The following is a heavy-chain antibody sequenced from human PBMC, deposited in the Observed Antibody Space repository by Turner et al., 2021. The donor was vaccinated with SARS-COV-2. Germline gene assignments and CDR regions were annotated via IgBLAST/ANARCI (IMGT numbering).Heavy chain of an antibody. CDR3: ARPYSSGWYINFIF. CDR2: IKEDGSEK. D-gene: IGHD6-19*01. J-gene: IGHJ1*01. V-gene: IGHV3-7*01. CDR1: GFTLNNYW. Sequence: EVQLEESGGGLVQPGGSLRLSCAASGFTLNNYWMTWVRQAAGKGLEWVANIKEDGSEKYYVDSVKGRFTISRDNAKNTMYLQMNTLRAEDTAVYFCARPYSSGWYINFIFWGQGTLVTVSS.